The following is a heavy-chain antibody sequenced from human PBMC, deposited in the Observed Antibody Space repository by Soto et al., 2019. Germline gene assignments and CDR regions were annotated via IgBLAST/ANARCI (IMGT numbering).Heavy chain of an antibody. V-gene: IGHV1-8*01. CDR1: GYTFTSYD. CDR2: MNPNSGNT. D-gene: IGHD3-9*01. Sequence: ASVKVSCKASGYTFTSYDINWVRQATGQGLEWMGWMNPNSGNTGYAQKFQGRVTMTRNTSISTAYMELSSLRSEDTAVYYCARGRYDILTNYYYMDVWGKGTTVTVSS. CDR3: ARGRYDILTNYYYMDV. J-gene: IGHJ6*03.